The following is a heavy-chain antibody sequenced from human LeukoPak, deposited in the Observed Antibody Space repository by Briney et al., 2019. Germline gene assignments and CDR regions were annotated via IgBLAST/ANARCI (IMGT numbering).Heavy chain of an antibody. CDR1: GGTFSSYA. Sequence: SVKVSCKASGGTFSSYAISWVRQAPGQGLEWMGGIIPIFGTANYAQKFQGRVTITADESTSTAYMELSSLRSEDTAVYYCARDRYGDYHKTNWFDPWGQGTLVTVSS. D-gene: IGHD4-17*01. CDR2: IIPIFGTA. J-gene: IGHJ5*02. CDR3: ARDRYGDYHKTNWFDP. V-gene: IGHV1-69*01.